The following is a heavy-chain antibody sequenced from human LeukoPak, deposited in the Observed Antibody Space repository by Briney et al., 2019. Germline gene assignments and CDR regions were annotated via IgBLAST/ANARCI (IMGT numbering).Heavy chain of an antibody. CDR2: SYHSGRT. J-gene: IGHJ3*02. V-gene: IGHV4-38-2*01. CDR3: AINSIAARMNAFDI. D-gene: IGHD6-6*01. Sequence: PSGTLSLTCAVSGYAISSGYYWGWIRQPPGKGLEWSGSSYHSGRTDYNPSLKSRVTISVDKSKNKICLKRSSVPAADTAVYYCAINSIAARMNAFDIWGQGTMVTVSS. CDR1: GYAISSGYY.